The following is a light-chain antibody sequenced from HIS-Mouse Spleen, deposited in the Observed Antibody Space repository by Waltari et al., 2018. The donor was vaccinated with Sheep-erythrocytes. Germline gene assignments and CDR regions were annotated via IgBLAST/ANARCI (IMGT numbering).Light chain of an antibody. Sequence: PGQSITIPCTGTSSNVGSYNLVSWYQQHPGKAPKLMIYEGSKRPSGVSNRFSGSKSGNTASLTISGLQAEDEADYYCCSYAGSSTPWVFGGGTKLTVL. V-gene: IGLV2-23*01. CDR2: EGS. CDR3: CSYAGSSTPWV. J-gene: IGLJ3*02. CDR1: SSNVGSYNL.